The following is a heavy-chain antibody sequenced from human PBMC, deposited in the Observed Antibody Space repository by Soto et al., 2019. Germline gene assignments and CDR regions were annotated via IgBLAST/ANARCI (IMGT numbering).Heavy chain of an antibody. CDR1: GYTFTSYG. Sequence: ASVKVSCKASGYTFTSYGISWVRQAPGQGLEWMGWISAYNGNTNYAQKLQGRVTMTTDTSTSTAYMELRSLRSDDTAVYYCASNYCISTSCHYYYGMDVWGQGTTVTVS. CDR3: ASNYCISTSCHYYYGMDV. CDR2: ISAYNGNT. J-gene: IGHJ6*02. V-gene: IGHV1-18*01. D-gene: IGHD2-2*01.